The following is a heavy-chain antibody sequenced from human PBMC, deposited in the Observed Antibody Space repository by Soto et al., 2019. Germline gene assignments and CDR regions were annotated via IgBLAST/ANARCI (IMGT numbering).Heavy chain of an antibody. CDR2: INYSGSS. CDR3: ARHPPDNWNYVDY. J-gene: IGHJ4*02. Sequence: SETLSLTCTVSGGSISIYYWSWIRQPPGKGLEWIGYINYSGSSNYNPSLNSRVTASVDTSKNQFSLKLSSATAADTAIYYCARHPPDNWNYVDYWGQGTLVTVSS. V-gene: IGHV4-59*08. D-gene: IGHD1-20*01. CDR1: GGSISIYY.